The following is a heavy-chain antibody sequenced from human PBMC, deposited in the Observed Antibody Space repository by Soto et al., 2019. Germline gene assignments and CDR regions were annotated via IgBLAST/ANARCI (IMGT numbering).Heavy chain of an antibody. CDR3: AKEDVGGYYYSGL. Sequence: GGSLRLSCAASGFTLSNYVMSWVRQAPGKGLEWVSSISNSGGGTDYADSVRGRFTISRDNSKNTLYLQMNSLRAEDTAVYYCAKEDVGGYYYSGLWGRGTLVTVSS. CDR2: ISNSGGGT. J-gene: IGHJ4*02. V-gene: IGHV3-23*01. CDR1: GFTLSNYV. D-gene: IGHD1-26*01.